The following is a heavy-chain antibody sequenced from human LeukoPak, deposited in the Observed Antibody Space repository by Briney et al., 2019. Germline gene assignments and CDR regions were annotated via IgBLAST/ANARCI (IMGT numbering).Heavy chain of an antibody. CDR3: ARHYDSSGYSLDS. J-gene: IGHJ4*02. CDR2: INQAGSQK. V-gene: IGHV3-7*01. Sequence: GGSLRVSCAASGFTFSIYWMTWVRQAPGKGLEWVANINQAGSQKNYLDSVKGRFTISRDNAKNSLYLEMDSLRADDTAVYYCARHYDSSGYSLDSWGQGTLVTVSS. CDR1: GFTFSIYW. D-gene: IGHD3-22*01.